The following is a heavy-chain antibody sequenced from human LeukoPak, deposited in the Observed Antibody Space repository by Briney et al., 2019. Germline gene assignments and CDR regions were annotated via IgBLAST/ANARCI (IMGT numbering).Heavy chain of an antibody. D-gene: IGHD6-13*01. J-gene: IGHJ4*02. CDR1: AGSIVTTNYY. Sequence: SETLSLTCTVSAGSIVTTNYYWGWVRQPPGKGLEWIGTIYYSGSTYYNPSLKSRVTISVDTSRNQFSLKLSSVTAADTAVYYCARVPRIAAKPTSFDYWGQGTLVAVSS. V-gene: IGHV4-39*07. CDR2: IYYSGST. CDR3: ARVPRIAAKPTSFDY.